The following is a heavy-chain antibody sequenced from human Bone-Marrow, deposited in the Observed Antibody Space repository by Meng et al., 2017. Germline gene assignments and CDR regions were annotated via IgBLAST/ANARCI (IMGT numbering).Heavy chain of an antibody. Sequence: QVELVESGGGVVQPGMSLGLSCAASGFTFSSYAMHWVRQAPGKGLEWVAVISYDGSNKYYADSVKGRFTISRDNSKNTLYLQMNSLRAEDTAVYYCARDRGGIDYWGQGTLVTVSS. CDR3: ARDRGGIDY. V-gene: IGHV3-30*01. J-gene: IGHJ4*02. CDR2: ISYDGSNK. D-gene: IGHD2-15*01. CDR1: GFTFSSYA.